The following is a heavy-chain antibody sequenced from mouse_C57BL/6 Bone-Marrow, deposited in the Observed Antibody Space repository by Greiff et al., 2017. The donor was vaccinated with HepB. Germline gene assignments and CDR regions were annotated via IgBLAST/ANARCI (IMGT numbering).Heavy chain of an antibody. D-gene: IGHD1-1*01. CDR2: IYPRSGNT. CDR1: GYTFTSYG. Sequence: QVQLQQSGAELARPGASVKLSCKASGYTFTSYGISWVKQRTGQGLEWIGEIYPRSGNTYYNEKFKGKATLTADKSSSTAYMKLRSLTSEDSAVYFCLSYCYGSRSQPYAMDYWGQGTSVTVSS. CDR3: LSYCYGSRSQPYAMDY. V-gene: IGHV1-81*01. J-gene: IGHJ4*01.